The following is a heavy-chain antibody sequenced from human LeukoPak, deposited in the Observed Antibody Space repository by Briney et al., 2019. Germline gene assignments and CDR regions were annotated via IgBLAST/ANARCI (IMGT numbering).Heavy chain of an antibody. Sequence: PSETLSLTCAVYGGSFSGYYWSWTRQPPGKGLEWIGEINHSGSTNYNPSLKSRVTISVDTSKNQFSLKLSSVTAADTAVYYCARPRANWGFWRGPFDYWGQGTLVTVSS. D-gene: IGHD7-27*01. CDR3: ARPRANWGFWRGPFDY. CDR1: GGSFSGYY. V-gene: IGHV4-34*01. CDR2: INHSGST. J-gene: IGHJ4*02.